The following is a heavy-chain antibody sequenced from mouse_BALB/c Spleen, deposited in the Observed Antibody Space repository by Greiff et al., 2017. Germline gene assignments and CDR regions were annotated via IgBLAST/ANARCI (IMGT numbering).Heavy chain of an antibody. CDR2: ISSGGGST. CDR3: ARRDYYGSSYPYWYFDV. Sequence: EVQLVESGGGLVKPGGSLKLSCAASGFAFSSYDMSWVRQTPEKRLEWVAYISSGGGSTYYPDTVKGRFTISRDNAKNTMYLQMSSLKSEDTAMYYCARRDYYGSSYPYWYFDVWGAGTTVTVSS. J-gene: IGHJ1*01. V-gene: IGHV5-12-1*01. D-gene: IGHD1-1*01. CDR1: GFAFSSYD.